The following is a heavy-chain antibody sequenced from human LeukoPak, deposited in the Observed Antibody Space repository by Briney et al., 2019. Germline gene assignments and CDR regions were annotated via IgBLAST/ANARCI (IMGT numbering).Heavy chain of an antibody. J-gene: IGHJ5*02. CDR3: ARGEYSGYAFDR. CDR1: GGSISRYY. V-gene: IGHV4-59*12. Sequence: SETLSLTCTVSGGSISRYYWSWIRQPPGKGLEWIGNIYYNGCTNYKPSLKSRVNISVHTSKNQFSLNFRSLTAADTAVDFCARGEYSGYAFDRWGQGTRVTVS. D-gene: IGHD1-26*01. CDR2: IYYNGCT.